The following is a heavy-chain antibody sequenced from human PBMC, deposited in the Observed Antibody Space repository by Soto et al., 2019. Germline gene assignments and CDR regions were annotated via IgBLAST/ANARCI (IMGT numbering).Heavy chain of an antibody. CDR3: ASGIRGYSYGVDY. J-gene: IGHJ4*02. V-gene: IGHV3-48*03. D-gene: IGHD5-18*01. CDR2: ISSSGNTI. Sequence: XGSLRLSCAASGFTFSSYEMNWVRQAPGKGLEWVSYISSSGNTIYYADSVKGRFTISRDNAKNSLYLQMNSLRAEDTAVYYCASGIRGYSYGVDYWGQGTLVTVSS. CDR1: GFTFSSYE.